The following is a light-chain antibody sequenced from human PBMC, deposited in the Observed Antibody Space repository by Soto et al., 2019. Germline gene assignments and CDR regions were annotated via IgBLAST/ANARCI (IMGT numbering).Light chain of an antibody. CDR2: DFS. CDR3: SSYTSSSTRV. J-gene: IGLJ1*01. V-gene: IGLV2-14*03. Sequence: QSALTQPASVSGSPGQSITISCTGTSSDVGGYNYVSWYQQHPGKAPKPMIFDFSNRHSGVSNRFSGSKSGNTASLTISGLQAEDEADYYCSSYTSSSTRVFGTGTKLTVL. CDR1: SSDVGGYNY.